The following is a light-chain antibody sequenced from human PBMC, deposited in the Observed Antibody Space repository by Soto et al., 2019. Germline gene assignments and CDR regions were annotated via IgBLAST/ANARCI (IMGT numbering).Light chain of an antibody. CDR3: QHYHGWPIT. Sequence: DIQMNQSNSHLSASVGDRVTITCRASQTIINWLAWYQQKPGKAPKLLIYDASSLESGVPSRFSGSGSGTEFTLTISSLQSEDFAVYYCQHYHGWPITFGERTRLEIK. CDR2: DAS. V-gene: IGKV1-5*01. CDR1: QTIINW. J-gene: IGKJ5*01.